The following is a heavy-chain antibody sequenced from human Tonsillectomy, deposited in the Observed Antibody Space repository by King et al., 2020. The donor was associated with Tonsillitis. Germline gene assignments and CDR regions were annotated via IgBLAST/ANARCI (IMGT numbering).Heavy chain of an antibody. J-gene: IGHJ4*02. CDR1: GFTFSSYA. CDR3: ARGGYYDSSGYSDY. Sequence: VQLVESGGGVVQPGRSLRLSCAASGFTFSSYAMHWVRQAPGKGLEWVAVISYDGSNKCCADSVKGRFTISRDNSKNTLYLQMNSLRAEDTAVYYCARGGYYDSSGYSDYWGQGTLVTVSS. D-gene: IGHD3-22*01. CDR2: ISYDGSNK. V-gene: IGHV3-30-3*01.